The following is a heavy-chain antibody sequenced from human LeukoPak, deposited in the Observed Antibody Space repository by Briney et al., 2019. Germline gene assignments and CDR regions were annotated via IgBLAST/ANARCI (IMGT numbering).Heavy chain of an antibody. CDR2: ISEGVGNT. J-gene: IGHJ4*02. D-gene: IGHD4-17*01. CDR3: AKREKGTTGRFFDY. CDR1: GFTFINYA. Sequence: QPGGSLRLSCAASGFTFINYAMTWVRQAPGKGLEWVSGISEGVGNTYYADSVKGRFTISRDHSKNTLYLQMNSLRAEDTALYYCAKREKGTTGRFFDYWGQGTLVTVSS. V-gene: IGHV3-23*01.